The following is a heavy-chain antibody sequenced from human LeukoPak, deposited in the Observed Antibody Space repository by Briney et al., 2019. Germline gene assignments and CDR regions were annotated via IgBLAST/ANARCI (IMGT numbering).Heavy chain of an antibody. D-gene: IGHD3-3*01. CDR2: IWYDGSNK. CDR3: ARGPPHPTHYDFWSGYFNRYYGMDV. J-gene: IGHJ6*02. V-gene: IGHV3-33*01. CDR1: GFTFSSYG. Sequence: GGSLRLSCAASGFTFSSYGMHWVRQAPGKGLEWVAVIWYDGSNKYYADSVKGRFTISRDNSKNTLYLQMNSLRAEDTAVYYCARGPPHPTHYDFWSGYFNRYYGMDVWGQGTTVTVSS.